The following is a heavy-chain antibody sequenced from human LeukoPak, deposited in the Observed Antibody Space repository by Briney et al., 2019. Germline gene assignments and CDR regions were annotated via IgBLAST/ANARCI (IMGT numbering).Heavy chain of an antibody. V-gene: IGHV3-23*01. D-gene: IGHD3-9*01. Sequence: GGSPRLSCAASGFTFSSYAMSWVRQAPGKGLEWVSAISGSGGSTYYADSVKGRFTISRDNSKNTLYLQMNSLRAEDTAVYYCAKDAHDDILTGYHFDYWGQGTLVTVSS. J-gene: IGHJ4*02. CDR2: ISGSGGST. CDR1: GFTFSSYA. CDR3: AKDAHDDILTGYHFDY.